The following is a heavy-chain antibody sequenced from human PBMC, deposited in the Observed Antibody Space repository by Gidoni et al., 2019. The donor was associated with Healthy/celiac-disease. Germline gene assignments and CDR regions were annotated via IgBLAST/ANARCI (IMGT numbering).Heavy chain of an antibody. CDR1: GFTFSNAW. V-gene: IGHV3-15*01. CDR2: IKSKTDGGTT. Sequence: EVQLVESGGGLVKPGGSLRLSCAASGFTFSNAWMSWVRQAPGKGLEWVGRIKSKTDGGTTDYAAPVKGRFTISRDDSKNTLYLQMNSLKTEDTAVYYCTTGLWFGETAEYFQHWGQGTLVTVSS. D-gene: IGHD3-10*01. CDR3: TTGLWFGETAEYFQH. J-gene: IGHJ1*01.